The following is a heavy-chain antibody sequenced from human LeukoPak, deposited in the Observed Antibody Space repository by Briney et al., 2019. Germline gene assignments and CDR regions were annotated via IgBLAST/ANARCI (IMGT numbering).Heavy chain of an antibody. CDR2: IRSKAYGGTT. CDR3: TRDTYGSSP. V-gene: IGHV3-49*04. D-gene: IGHD6-6*01. CDR1: GFTFGDYA. J-gene: IGHJ5*02. Sequence: GGSLRLSCTASGFTFGDYAMSWVRQAPGKGLEWVGSIRSKAYGGTTEYAASVKGRFTISRDDSKSIAYLQMNSLKTEDTAVYYCTRDTYGSSPWGQGTLVTVSS.